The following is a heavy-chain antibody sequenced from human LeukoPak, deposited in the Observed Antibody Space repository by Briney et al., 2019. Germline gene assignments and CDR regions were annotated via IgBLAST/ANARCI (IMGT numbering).Heavy chain of an antibody. V-gene: IGHV1-46*01. Sequence: GASVKVSCKASGYTFTSYYMHWVRQAPGQGLEWMGIINPSGGSTSYAQKFQGRVTMTRDMSTSTVYMELSSLRSEDTAVYYCARDSASRIAVAGTPLDFDYWGQGTLVTVSS. D-gene: IGHD6-19*01. CDR3: ARDSASRIAVAGTPLDFDY. CDR2: INPSGGST. CDR1: GYTFTSYY. J-gene: IGHJ4*02.